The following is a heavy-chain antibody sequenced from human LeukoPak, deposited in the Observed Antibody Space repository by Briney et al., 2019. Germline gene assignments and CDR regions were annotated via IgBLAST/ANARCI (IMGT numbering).Heavy chain of an antibody. J-gene: IGHJ4*02. V-gene: IGHV3-21*01. Sequence: GGSLRLSCAASGFTFSSYSMNWVRQAPGKGLEWVSSISSSSSYVYYADSVKGRFTISRDNAKNSLYLQMNSLRAEDTAVYYCARAGLLWFGELSDQYYFDYWGQGTLVTVSS. CDR1: GFTFSSYS. D-gene: IGHD3-10*01. CDR2: ISSSSSYV. CDR3: ARAGLLWFGELSDQYYFDY.